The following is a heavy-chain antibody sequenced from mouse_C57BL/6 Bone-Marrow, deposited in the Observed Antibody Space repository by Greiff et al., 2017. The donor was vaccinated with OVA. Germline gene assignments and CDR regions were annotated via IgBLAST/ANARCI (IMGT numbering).Heavy chain of an antibody. Sequence: QVQLQQSGAELVKPGASVKMSCTASGFTFTSYWITWVKQRPGQGLEWIGDIYPGSGTTNYSENFKSQATLTVDTSSSTAYMQLSSLTSEDSADYDGARGGSRGSVSFDVWGTGTTVTVSS. CDR2: IYPGSGTT. CDR3: ARGGSRGSVSFDV. J-gene: IGHJ1*03. V-gene: IGHV1-55*01. CDR1: GFTFTSYW.